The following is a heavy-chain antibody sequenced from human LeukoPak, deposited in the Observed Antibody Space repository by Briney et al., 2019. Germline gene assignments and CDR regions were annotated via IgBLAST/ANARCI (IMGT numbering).Heavy chain of an antibody. CDR1: GYTFTGYY. Sequence: GASVKVSCKASGYTFTGYYMHWVRQAPGQGLEWMGWINPNSGGTNYAQKFQGRVTMTRDTSISTAYMELSRLRSDDTAVYYCARVVGYYYDSSGYLDIWGQGTMVTVSS. CDR3: ARVVGYYYDSSGYLDI. V-gene: IGHV1-2*02. D-gene: IGHD3-22*01. CDR2: INPNSGGT. J-gene: IGHJ3*02.